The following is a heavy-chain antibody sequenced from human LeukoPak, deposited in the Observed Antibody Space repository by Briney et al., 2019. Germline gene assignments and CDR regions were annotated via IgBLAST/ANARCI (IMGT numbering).Heavy chain of an antibody. D-gene: IGHD4-17*01. CDR2: IWYDAANK. CDR3: AKLSGERSYWYFDL. J-gene: IGHJ2*01. Sequence: PGGSLRLSCSASGFTFSRHGMHWVRQAPGKGLEWVAVIWYDAANKYYADSVKGRFTVSRDNSKNTMYLQMNSLRAEDTAVYYCAKLSGERSYWYFDLWGRGTLVTVSS. V-gene: IGHV3-33*06. CDR1: GFTFSRHG.